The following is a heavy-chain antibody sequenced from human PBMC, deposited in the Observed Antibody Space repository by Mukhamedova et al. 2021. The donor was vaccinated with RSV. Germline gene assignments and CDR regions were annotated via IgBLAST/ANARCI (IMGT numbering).Heavy chain of an antibody. V-gene: IGHV6-1*01. CDR2: TYYRSKWYN. CDR3: ARDLYYDILDPPGFDY. D-gene: IGHD3-9*01. J-gene: IGHJ4*02. Sequence: QSPSRGLEWLGRTYYRSKWYNDYAVSVKSRITINPDTSKNQFSLQLNSVTPEDTAVYYCARDLYYDILDPPGFDYWGQGTLVTVSS.